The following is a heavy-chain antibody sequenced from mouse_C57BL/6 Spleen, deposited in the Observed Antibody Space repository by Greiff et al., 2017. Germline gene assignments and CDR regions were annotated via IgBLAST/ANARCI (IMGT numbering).Heavy chain of an antibody. CDR3: ARSGSYYSNYGGFDY. V-gene: IGHV1-63*01. CDR2: IYPGGGYT. D-gene: IGHD2-5*01. J-gene: IGHJ2*01. CDR1: GYTFTNYW. Sequence: VQLQQSGAELVRPGTSVKMSCKASGYTFTNYWIGWAKQRPGHGLEWIGDIYPGGGYTNYNEKFKGKATLTADKSSSTAYMQFSSLTSEDSAIYYCARSGSYYSNYGGFDYWGQGTTLTVSS.